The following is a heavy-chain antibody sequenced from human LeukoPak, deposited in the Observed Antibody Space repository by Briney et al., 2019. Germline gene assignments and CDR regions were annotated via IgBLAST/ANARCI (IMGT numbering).Heavy chain of an antibody. CDR2: IKSKTDGGTT. V-gene: IGHV3-15*01. J-gene: IGHJ4*02. CDR1: GFTFSNAW. Sequence: GGSLRLSCAASGFTFSNAWMSWVRQAPGKGLEWVGHIKSKTDGGTTDYAAPVKGRFTISRDDSKNTLYLQMNSLKTEDTAVYYCTTDPLVVLDYWGQGTLVTVSS. CDR3: TTDPLVVLDY. D-gene: IGHD3-22*01.